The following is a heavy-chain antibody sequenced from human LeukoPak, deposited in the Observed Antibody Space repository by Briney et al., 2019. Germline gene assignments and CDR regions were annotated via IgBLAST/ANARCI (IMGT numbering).Heavy chain of an antibody. CDR3: ATRGYYDTRMVFDY. J-gene: IGHJ4*02. CDR2: IIPIFGTA. D-gene: IGHD3-22*01. CDR1: VGTFSTYS. V-gene: IGHV1-69*13. Sequence: SVKVSCKASVGTFSTYSISTVRQAPGQGLEWMGGIIPIFGTANYAQKFQGRVTITADESTSTAYMELSCLRSEDTAVYYCATRGYYDTRMVFDYWGQGTLVTVSS.